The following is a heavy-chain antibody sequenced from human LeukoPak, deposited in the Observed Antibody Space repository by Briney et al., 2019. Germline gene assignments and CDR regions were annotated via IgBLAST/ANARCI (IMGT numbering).Heavy chain of an antibody. CDR2: IYYSGST. CDR1: GGSISSYY. D-gene: IGHD4-23*01. J-gene: IGHJ4*02. CDR3: ARRIGGRGFDY. V-gene: IGHV4-59*01. Sequence: SETLSLTCTVSGGSISSYYWSWIRQPPGKGLEWIWYIYYSGSTNYNPSLKSRVTISVDTSKNQFSLKLSSVTAADTAVYYCARRIGGRGFDYWGQGTLVTVSS.